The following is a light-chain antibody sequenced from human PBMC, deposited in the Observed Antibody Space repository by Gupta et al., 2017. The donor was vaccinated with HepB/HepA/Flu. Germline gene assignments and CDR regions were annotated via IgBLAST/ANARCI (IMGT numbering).Light chain of an antibody. CDR1: QGISNF. CDR2: AAS. CDR3: QQYDVYPWT. Sequence: DIQMTQSPSSLSASVGDRVTITCRASQGISNFLAWFQQKPGKVPKSLIYAASNLQSGVPSKFSGSGSGTYFTLTISSLQPEDSATYYCQQYDVYPWTFGQGTKVEIK. J-gene: IGKJ1*01. V-gene: IGKV1-16*02.